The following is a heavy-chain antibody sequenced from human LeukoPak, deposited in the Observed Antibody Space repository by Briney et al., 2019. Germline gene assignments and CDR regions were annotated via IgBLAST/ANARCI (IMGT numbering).Heavy chain of an antibody. Sequence: GESLKISCKGSGYTFTSYWIGWVRQMPGKGLEWMGIIYPGDSDTRYSPSFQGQVTISVDKSISTAYLQWSSLKASDTAIYYCTAAANTYFHYWGQGTLVTVSS. V-gene: IGHV5-51*01. D-gene: IGHD2-2*01. J-gene: IGHJ4*02. CDR3: TAAANTYFHY. CDR1: GYTFTSYW. CDR2: IYPGDSDT.